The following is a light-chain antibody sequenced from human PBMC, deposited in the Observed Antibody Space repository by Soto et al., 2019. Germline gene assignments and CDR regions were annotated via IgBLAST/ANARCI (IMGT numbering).Light chain of an antibody. CDR3: CSLTTGHTYV. CDR2: HVT. CDR1: SSDIGHYDY. Sequence: QSVLTQHASVSGSPGQSITISCTGTSSDIGHYDYVSWYQQHPGKAPKLMIYHVTYRPSGVSNRYSGSKSGNSASLTISGLQADDEADYYCCSLTTGHTYVFGSGTKVTVL. V-gene: IGLV2-14*03. J-gene: IGLJ1*01.